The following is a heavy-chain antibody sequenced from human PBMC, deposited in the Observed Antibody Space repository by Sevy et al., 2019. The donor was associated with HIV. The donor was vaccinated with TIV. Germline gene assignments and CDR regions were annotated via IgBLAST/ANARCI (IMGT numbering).Heavy chain of an antibody. CDR2: ISSSSSYI. D-gene: IGHD1-26*01. CDR3: ARGSRGTFGS. V-gene: IGHV3-21*01. Sequence: GGSLRLSCAASGFTFSSYSMNWVRQAPGKGLEWVSSISSSSSYIYYADSVKGRFTTSRDNAKNTLYLQMNSLRAEDTAVYYCARGSRGTFGSWGQGTLVTVSS. J-gene: IGHJ4*02. CDR1: GFTFSSYS.